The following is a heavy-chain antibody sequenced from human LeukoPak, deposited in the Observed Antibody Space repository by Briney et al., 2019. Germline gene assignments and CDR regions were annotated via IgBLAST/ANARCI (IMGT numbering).Heavy chain of an antibody. Sequence: SETLSLTCTVSGGSISSSSYYWGWIRQPPGKGLEWIGSIYYSGSTYYNPSLKSRVTISVDTSKNQFSLKLSSVTAADTAVYYCARESAAQQLVLVQHWGQGTLVTVSS. CDR3: ARESAAQQLVLVQH. CDR1: GGSISSSSYY. D-gene: IGHD6-13*01. J-gene: IGHJ1*01. V-gene: IGHV4-39*07. CDR2: IYYSGST.